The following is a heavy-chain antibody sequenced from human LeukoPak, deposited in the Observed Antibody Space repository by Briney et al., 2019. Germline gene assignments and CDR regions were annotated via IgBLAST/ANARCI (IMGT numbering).Heavy chain of an antibody. V-gene: IGHV3-9*01. J-gene: IGHJ4*02. D-gene: IGHD2-8*02. CDR2: ISWNSGSK. CDR3: AKGLVVATDLPGGYFDS. CDR1: GFTFDDYA. Sequence: PGGSLRLSCAASGFTFDDYAMHWVRQSPGKGLEWVSGISWNSGSKAYADSVKGRFTISRDNAKNSLYLQMNGLRAEDTALYYCAKGLVVATDLPGGYFDSWGQGILVTVSS.